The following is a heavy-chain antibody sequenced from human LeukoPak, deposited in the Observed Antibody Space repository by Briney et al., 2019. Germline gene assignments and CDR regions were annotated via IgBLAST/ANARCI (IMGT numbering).Heavy chain of an antibody. CDR2: ISYDGSNK. CDR1: GFSFSIYV. D-gene: IGHD3-10*01. CDR3: ARASITMVRGVNY. V-gene: IGHV3-30-3*01. J-gene: IGHJ4*02. Sequence: GGSQRLSCAASGFSFSIYVMSWVRQAPGKGLEWVAVISYDGSNKYYADSVKGRFTISRDNSKNTLYLQMNSLRAEDTAVYYCARASITMVRGVNYWGQGTLVTVSS.